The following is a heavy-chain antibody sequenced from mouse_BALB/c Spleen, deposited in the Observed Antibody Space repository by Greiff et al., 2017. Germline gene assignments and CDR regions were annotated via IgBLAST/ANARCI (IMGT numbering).Heavy chain of an antibody. D-gene: IGHD2-14*01. CDR1: GFTFSDYY. CDR2: ISDGGSYT. CDR3: ARGYYRYPWFAY. J-gene: IGHJ3*01. Sequence: EVMLVESGGGLVKPGGSLKLSCAASGFTFSDYYMYWVRQNPEKRLEWVASISDGGSYTYYPDSVKGRFTISRDNAKNNLYLQMSSLKSEDTAMYYCARGYYRYPWFAYWGQGTLVTVSA. V-gene: IGHV5-4*02.